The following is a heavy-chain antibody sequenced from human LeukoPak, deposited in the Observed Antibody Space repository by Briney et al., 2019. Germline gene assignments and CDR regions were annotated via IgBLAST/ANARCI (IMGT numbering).Heavy chain of an antibody. Sequence: KPSQTLSLTCTVSGGSISSGGYYWSWIRQPAGKGLEWIGRIYTSGSTNYNPSLKSRVTMSVDTSKNQFSLKLNSVTAADTAVYFCARESLEDTYYYYIDVWGKGTTVTVSS. D-gene: IGHD5-18*01. J-gene: IGHJ6*03. CDR1: GGSISSGGYY. CDR2: IYTSGST. V-gene: IGHV4-61*02. CDR3: ARESLEDTYYYYIDV.